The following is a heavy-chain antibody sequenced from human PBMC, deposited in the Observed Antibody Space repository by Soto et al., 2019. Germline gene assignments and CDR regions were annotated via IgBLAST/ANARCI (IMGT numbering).Heavy chain of an antibody. Sequence: GEFLNFNCTASRYSFTGNWIGCVGPMPGKGLEWMGIIYHGDSDTRYSPSFQGQVTISADKSISTAYLQWSSLKASDTAMYYCARREITIFEAGMDVWGQGTTVTVSS. V-gene: IGHV5-51*01. CDR2: IYHGDSDT. CDR3: ARREITIFEAGMDV. J-gene: IGHJ6*02. CDR1: RYSFTGNW. D-gene: IGHD3-3*01.